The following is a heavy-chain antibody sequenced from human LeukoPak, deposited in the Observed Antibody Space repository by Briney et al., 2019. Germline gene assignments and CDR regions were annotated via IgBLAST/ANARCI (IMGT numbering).Heavy chain of an antibody. Sequence: KSSETLSLTCAVYGGSFSGYYWSWIRQPPGKGLEWIGEINHGGSTNYNPSLKSRVTISVDTSKNQFSLKLSSVTAADTAVYYCARGLVGTFFYYGMDVWGQGTTVTVSS. D-gene: IGHD2/OR15-2a*01. CDR1: GGSFSGYY. J-gene: IGHJ6*02. CDR3: ARGLVGTFFYYGMDV. CDR2: INHGGST. V-gene: IGHV4-34*01.